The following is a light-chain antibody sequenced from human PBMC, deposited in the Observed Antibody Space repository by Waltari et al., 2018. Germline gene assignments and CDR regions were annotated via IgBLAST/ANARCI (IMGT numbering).Light chain of an antibody. J-gene: IGKJ2*01. CDR3: HQYGTSPRT. Sequence: EIVLTQSPGTLSLSPGERATLSCRASQNVKNNNYLAWYQQKPGQAPRLLIYDASRRATGIPDRFSGSGYGTDFTLTISRLEPEDFAVYCCHQYGTSPRTFGLGTKLEIK. CDR1: QNVKNNNY. CDR2: DAS. V-gene: IGKV3-20*01.